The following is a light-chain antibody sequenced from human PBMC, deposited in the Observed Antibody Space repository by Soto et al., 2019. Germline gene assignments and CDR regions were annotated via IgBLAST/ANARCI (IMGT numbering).Light chain of an antibody. CDR2: EVS. CDR1: SSDVGNYNL. J-gene: IGLJ1*01. Sequence: QSALTQPASVSGSPGQSITISCTGTSSDVGNYNLVSWYQQHPGKAPKLMIFEVSNRPSGVSNRFSGSKSGNTASLTISGLQAEDEADYYCISYTTSSTSSIFGTGTKLTVL. V-gene: IGLV2-14*02. CDR3: ISYTTSSTSSI.